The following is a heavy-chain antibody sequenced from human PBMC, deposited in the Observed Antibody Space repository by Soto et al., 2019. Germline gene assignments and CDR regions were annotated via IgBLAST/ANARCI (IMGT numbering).Heavy chain of an antibody. CDR2: FEPEDGER. CDR3: AREELPIYYYGMDV. J-gene: IGHJ6*02. D-gene: IGHD1-7*01. Sequence: QVQLAQSGAEVKKPGASVKVSCKVSGHTVTDLSIHWVRLSPGKGLEWMGNFEPEDGERVYAQKFQGRVKVTEDTSANTAYLELSSLTSDDTAVYYCAREELPIYYYGMDVWGQGTTVTVSS. CDR1: GHTVTDLS. V-gene: IGHV1-24*01.